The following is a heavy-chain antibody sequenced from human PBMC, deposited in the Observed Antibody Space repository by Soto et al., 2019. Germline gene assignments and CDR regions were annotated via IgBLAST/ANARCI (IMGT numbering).Heavy chain of an antibody. V-gene: IGHV5-51*01. D-gene: IGHD1-26*01. Sequence: GESLKISCKGSGYSFTSYWIGWVRQMPGKGLEWMGIIYPGDSDTRYSPSFQGQVTISADKSISTAYLPWSSLKASDTAMYYCASTTDRKNYYYGMDFGGKGTTVPVSS. CDR3: ASTTDRKNYYYGMDF. CDR2: IYPGDSDT. J-gene: IGHJ6*04. CDR1: GYSFTSYW.